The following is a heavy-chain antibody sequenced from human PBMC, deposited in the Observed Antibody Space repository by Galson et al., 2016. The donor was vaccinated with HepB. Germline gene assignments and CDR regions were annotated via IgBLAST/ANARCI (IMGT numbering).Heavy chain of an antibody. CDR3: ARRLNWGARWYFDL. V-gene: IGHV5-51*01. D-gene: IGHD7-27*01. J-gene: IGHJ2*01. CDR1: GYNFATYW. CDR2: IYPGDSDT. Sequence: QSGAEVKKPGESLKISCKGSGYNFATYWIGWVRHMPGKGLEWMGIIYPGDSDTRYSPSFQGQVTISADKSIHTAYLQWSGLKASDSAIYYCARRLNWGARWYFDLWGRGTLVTVSS.